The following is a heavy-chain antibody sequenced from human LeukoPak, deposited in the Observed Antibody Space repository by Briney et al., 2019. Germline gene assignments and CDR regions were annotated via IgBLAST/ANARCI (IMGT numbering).Heavy chain of an antibody. CDR1: GYTFTEYY. J-gene: IGHJ6*02. CDR3: AREMLTIARLYYYGMDV. D-gene: IGHD1-1*01. Sequence: ASVKVSCKASGYTFTEYYMHWVRQAPGQGLEWMGWINPDSGGTNYAQKFQGRVTMTRDTSISTAYMELSRLRSDDTAVYYCAREMLTIARLYYYGMDVWGQGTTVTVSS. V-gene: IGHV1-2*02. CDR2: INPDSGGT.